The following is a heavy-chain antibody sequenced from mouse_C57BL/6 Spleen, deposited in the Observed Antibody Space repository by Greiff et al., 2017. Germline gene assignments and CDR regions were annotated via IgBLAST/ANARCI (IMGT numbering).Heavy chain of an antibody. CDR2: IDPEDGET. J-gene: IGHJ3*01. Sequence: EVQLQQSGAELVKPGASVKLSCTASGFNIKDYYMHWVKQRTEQGLEWIGRIDPEDGETKYAPKFPGKATITADTSSNTAYLQLSSLTSEDTAVYYCAKGILPGRFAYWGQGTLVTVSA. CDR1: GFNIKDYY. CDR3: AKGILPGRFAY. V-gene: IGHV14-2*01.